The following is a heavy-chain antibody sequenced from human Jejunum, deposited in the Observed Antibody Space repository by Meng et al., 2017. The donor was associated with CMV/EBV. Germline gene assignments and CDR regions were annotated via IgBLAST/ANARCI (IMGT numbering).Heavy chain of an antibody. CDR3: ATAGNYRFDY. CDR2: INIDGSTT. D-gene: IGHD1-1*01. CDR1: VFSLSNYW. J-gene: IGHJ4*02. Sequence: LSCLGSVFSLSNYWVHWVRQAPGEGLVWVSRINIDGSTTTYADSVKGRFTISRDNAKNTVYLQMNSLRAEDTAVYYCATAGNYRFDYWGQGTLVTVSS. V-gene: IGHV3-74*03.